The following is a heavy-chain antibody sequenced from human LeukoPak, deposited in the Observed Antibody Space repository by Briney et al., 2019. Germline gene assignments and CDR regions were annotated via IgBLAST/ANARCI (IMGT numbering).Heavy chain of an antibody. CDR1: GFTFSSYG. Sequence: GGSLRLSCAASGFTFSSYGMHWVRQAPGKGLEWVAVISYDGSNKYYADSVKGRFTISRDNSKNTLYLQMNSLRAEDTAVYYCAKGGDTIFGDNVNYYYYGMDVWGQGTTVTVSS. V-gene: IGHV3-30*18. CDR2: ISYDGSNK. CDR3: AKGGDTIFGDNVNYYYYGMDV. J-gene: IGHJ6*02. D-gene: IGHD3-3*01.